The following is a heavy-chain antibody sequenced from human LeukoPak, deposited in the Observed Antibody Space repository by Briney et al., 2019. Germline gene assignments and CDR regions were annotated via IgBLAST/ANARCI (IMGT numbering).Heavy chain of an antibody. J-gene: IGHJ4*02. CDR1: GDSVSNDNFY. CDR3: ARLTGYFSGIH. D-gene: IGHD3-9*01. Sequence: SETLSLTCTVSGDSVSNDNFYWGWIRRPPGKGLEWIGSIYYSGSTYYNPSLKSRVTISVDMSKNQFSLKLSSVTAADTAVYYCARLTGYFSGIHWGQGTPVTVSS. CDR2: IYYSGST. V-gene: IGHV4-39*01.